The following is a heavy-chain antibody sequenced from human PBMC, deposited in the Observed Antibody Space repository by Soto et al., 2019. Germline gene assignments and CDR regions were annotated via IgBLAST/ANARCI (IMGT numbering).Heavy chain of an antibody. Sequence: GSLRLSWAASGFTFSDAWMGWVRQAPGRGLEWVGRIKIKTDSLTTDYAAPVKGRFTISRHDSNNTRNLQRNSLKTEDTAVYYCTTDVYTVGATRCDYWGQGTLVTVSS. CDR1: GFTFSDAW. CDR2: IKIKTDSLTT. V-gene: IGHV3-15*01. J-gene: IGHJ4*02. D-gene: IGHD1-26*01. CDR3: TTDVYTVGATRCDY.